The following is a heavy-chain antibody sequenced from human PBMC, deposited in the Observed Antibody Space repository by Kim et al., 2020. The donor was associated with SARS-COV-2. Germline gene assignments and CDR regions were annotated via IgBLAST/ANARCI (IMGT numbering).Heavy chain of an antibody. D-gene: IGHD3-3*01. Sequence: SETLSLTCTVSGGSISSYYWSWIRQPPGKGLEWIGYIYYSGSTNYNPSLKSRVTISVDTSKNQSSLTLSSVTAADTTVYYCARQDVDLWSGYPTNYYYGMDVWGPGTTVTVSS. CDR2: IYYSGST. J-gene: IGHJ6*02. CDR1: GGSISSYY. CDR3: ARQDVDLWSGYPTNYYYGMDV. V-gene: IGHV4-59*08.